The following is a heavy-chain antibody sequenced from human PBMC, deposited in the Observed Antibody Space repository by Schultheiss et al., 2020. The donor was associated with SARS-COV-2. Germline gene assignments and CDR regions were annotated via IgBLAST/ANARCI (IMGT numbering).Heavy chain of an antibody. D-gene: IGHD4-17*01. CDR2: ISYDGSNK. CDR1: GFTFGDYA. J-gene: IGHJ4*02. Sequence: GGSLRLSCTASGFTFGDYAMSWVRQAPGKGLEWVAVISYDGSNKYYADSVKGRFTISRDNSKNTLYLQMNSLRAEDTAVYYCVKGGYGDYVPRTGDFDYWGQGTLVTVSS. V-gene: IGHV3-30*18. CDR3: VKGGYGDYVPRTGDFDY.